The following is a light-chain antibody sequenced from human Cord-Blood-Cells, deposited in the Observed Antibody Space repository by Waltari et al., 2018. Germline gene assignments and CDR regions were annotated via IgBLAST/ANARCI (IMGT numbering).Light chain of an antibody. J-gene: IGLJ2*01. Sequence: QSALTQPRSVSGSPGQSVTISCTGTSSDVGGYTYVSWYQQPPGKAPQLMIYDVSKRPSGVPDRFSGSKSGNTASLTISGLQAEDEADYYCCSYAGSYTLVFGGGTKLTVL. CDR2: DVS. CDR1: SSDVGGYTY. CDR3: CSYAGSYTLV. V-gene: IGLV2-11*01.